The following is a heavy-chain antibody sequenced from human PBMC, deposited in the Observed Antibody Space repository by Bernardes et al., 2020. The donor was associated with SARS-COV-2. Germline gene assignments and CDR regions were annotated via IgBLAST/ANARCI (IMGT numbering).Heavy chain of an antibody. Sequence: GSLRLPCAASGFTFSNAWMSWVRQAPGKGLEWVGRIKSKTDGGTTDYAAPVKGRFTISRDDSKNTLYLQMNSLKTEDTAVYYCTTSNCPNYYDSCGGVWGQGTTVTVSS. CDR3: TTSNCPNYYDSCGGV. V-gene: IGHV3-15*01. CDR2: IKSKTDGGTT. CDR1: GFTFSNAW. D-gene: IGHD3-22*01. J-gene: IGHJ6*02.